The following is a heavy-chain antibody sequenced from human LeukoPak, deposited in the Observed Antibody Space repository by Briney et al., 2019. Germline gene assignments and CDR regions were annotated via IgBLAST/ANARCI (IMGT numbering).Heavy chain of an antibody. CDR2: IRTEAHSYAT. Sequence: GGSLRLSCAASGFTFSGSTMYWVRQAPGKGLEWVGRIRTEAHSYATEYAASVKGRFTISRDDSENTAYLQMNSLKSEDTAVYYCTRLSVFNWFDPWGQGTLVTVSS. CDR3: TRLSVFNWFDP. J-gene: IGHJ5*02. D-gene: IGHD1-14*01. CDR1: GFTFSGST. V-gene: IGHV3-73*01.